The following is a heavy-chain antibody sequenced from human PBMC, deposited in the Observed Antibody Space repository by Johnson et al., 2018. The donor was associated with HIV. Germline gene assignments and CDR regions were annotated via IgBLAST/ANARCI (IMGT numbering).Heavy chain of an antibody. CDR3: AKVMTASSVNSCGGVIDAFEI. D-gene: IGHD3-16*01. CDR2: ISYDGSNK. J-gene: IGHJ3*02. Sequence: QVQLVESGGGVVQPGRSLRLSCAASGFTFSSYALHWVRQAPGKGLQWVAVISYDGSNKYYADSVKGRFTISRDNSKNTLHLQMNSLRAADTAVYYCAKVMTASSVNSCGGVIDAFEIWGQGTMVTVSS. CDR1: GFTFSSYA. V-gene: IGHV3-30-3*01.